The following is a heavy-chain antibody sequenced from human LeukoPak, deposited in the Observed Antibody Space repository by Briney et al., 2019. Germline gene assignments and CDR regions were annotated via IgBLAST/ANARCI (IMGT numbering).Heavy chain of an antibody. D-gene: IGHD1-26*01. CDR2: IFSGGST. J-gene: IGHJ3*02. V-gene: IGHV3-53*01. CDR1: GFSVSSNF. Sequence: PGGSLRLSCAASGFSVSSNFMTWVRQAPGKGLEWVSVIFSGGSTYYADSVKGRFTTSRDNSKNTVYPQMSSLRVEDTAVYYCARGRRWDLLVSLIDASDIWGQGTMVTVSS. CDR3: ARGRRWDLLVSLIDASDI.